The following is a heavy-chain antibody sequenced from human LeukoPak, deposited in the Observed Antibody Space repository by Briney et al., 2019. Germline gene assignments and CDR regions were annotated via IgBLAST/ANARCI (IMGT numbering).Heavy chain of an antibody. CDR2: IYPGDSDT. J-gene: IGHJ4*02. V-gene: IGHV5-51*01. D-gene: IGHD6-13*01. CDR3: ARHFLGSRSYLDY. CDR1: GYSFTNYW. Sequence: GESLKISCRGSGYSFTNYWIGWVRQMPGKGLEWMGIIYPGDSDTRYSPSFQGQVTISADKSISTAYLQWSSLKASDTAMYYCARHFLGSRSYLDYWGQGTLVTVSS.